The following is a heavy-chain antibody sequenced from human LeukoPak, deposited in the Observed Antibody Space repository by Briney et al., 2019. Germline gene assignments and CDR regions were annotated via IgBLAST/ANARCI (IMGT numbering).Heavy chain of an antibody. CDR3: SGSRDGY. V-gene: IGHV4-34*01. J-gene: IGHJ4*02. CDR2: INNSGST. D-gene: IGHD5-24*01. Sequence: PSATLSLTCAVYGGSFSGYYWSWIRQPPGKGLEWIWEINNSGSTNYNPSLKSRVTISVDTSKNQFSLKLSSGTAADTAVYYCSGSRDGYWGQGTLVTVSS. CDR1: GGSFSGYY.